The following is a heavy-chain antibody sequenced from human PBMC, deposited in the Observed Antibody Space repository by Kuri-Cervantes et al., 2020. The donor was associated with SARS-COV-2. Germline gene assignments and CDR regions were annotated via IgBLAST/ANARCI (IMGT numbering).Heavy chain of an antibody. CDR3: AKGYYDSSGYRTLDY. CDR2: ISYDGSNK. CDR1: GFTLSSYG. Sequence: LSLTCAASGFTLSSYGMHWVRQAPGKGLEWVAVISYDGSNKYYADSVKGRFTISRDNSKNTLYLQMNSLRAEDTAVYYCAKGYYDSSGYRTLDYWGQGTLVTVSS. J-gene: IGHJ4*02. V-gene: IGHV3-30*18. D-gene: IGHD3-22*01.